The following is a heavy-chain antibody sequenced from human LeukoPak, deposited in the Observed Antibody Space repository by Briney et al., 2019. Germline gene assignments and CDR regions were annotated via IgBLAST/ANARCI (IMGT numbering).Heavy chain of an antibody. D-gene: IGHD1-14*01. CDR3: ARDPRKGY. CDR1: GGSIKSNNW. Sequence: SGTLSLTCAVSGGSIKSNNWWSWVRQPPGKGLEWIGEIYHSGSTNYNPSLESRVTVSVDKSKNQFSLDLSSVTAADTAVYYCARDPRKGYWGQGTLVTVSS. CDR2: IYHSGST. J-gene: IGHJ4*02. V-gene: IGHV4-4*02.